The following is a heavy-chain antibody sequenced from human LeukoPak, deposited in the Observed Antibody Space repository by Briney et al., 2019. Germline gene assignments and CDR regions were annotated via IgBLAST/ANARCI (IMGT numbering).Heavy chain of an antibody. Sequence: PSETLSLTCTVSGGSISSNSYYWGWIRQPPGKGLEWIGSMYFSGSPYYNPSLKSRVTMSVDTSKNQFSLKVSSVTAADTAVYYCATWRTAKTALDYWGQGTLVTVSS. CDR2: MYFSGSP. CDR3: ATWRTAKTALDY. J-gene: IGHJ4*02. D-gene: IGHD2-21*02. CDR1: GGSISSNSYY. V-gene: IGHV4-39*01.